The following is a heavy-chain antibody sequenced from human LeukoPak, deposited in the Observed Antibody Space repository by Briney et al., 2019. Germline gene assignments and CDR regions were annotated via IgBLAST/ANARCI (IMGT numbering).Heavy chain of an antibody. CDR3: VRDSRTYGYF. D-gene: IGHD3-10*01. J-gene: IGHJ4*02. Sequence: GGSLRLSCAASGFSFSNFWMAWVRQRPGEGLEWVANMKPDASHISYVDSVEGRLTISRDNAKNSLYLRMDSLRAEDTAVYYCVRDSRTYGYFWGRGTLVTVSS. V-gene: IGHV3-7*01. CDR1: GFSFSNFW. CDR2: MKPDASHI.